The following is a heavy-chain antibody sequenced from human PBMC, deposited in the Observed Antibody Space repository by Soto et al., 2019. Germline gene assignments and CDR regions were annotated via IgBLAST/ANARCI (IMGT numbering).Heavy chain of an antibody. CDR3: ARDRAIGVAGTGSRYFDY. D-gene: IGHD6-19*01. CDR2: ISAYNGKT. CDR1: GYTFTSCG. Sequence: QVQMVQSGAEVKKPGASVKVSCKTSGYTFTSCGISWVRQAPGQGLEWMGWISAYNGKTNHAQKFQGRITMTTDTSTSTAYMELRSLRSDDTAVYYCARDRAIGVAGTGSRYFDYWGQGTLVTVSS. J-gene: IGHJ4*02. V-gene: IGHV1-18*01.